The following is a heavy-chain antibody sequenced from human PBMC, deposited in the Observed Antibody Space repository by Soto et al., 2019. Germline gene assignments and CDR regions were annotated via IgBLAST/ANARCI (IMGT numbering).Heavy chain of an antibody. Sequence: GGSLRLSCAASGFTFSDYGMSWVRQAPGKGLEWVSSISGSGGSRYYADSVKGRFTISRDNSKNTLYLQMNSLRAEDTALFYSAKFLRVRLTTGFDYWGQGAPVTVSS. CDR3: AKFLRVRLTTGFDY. CDR1: GFTFSDYG. CDR2: ISGSGGSR. J-gene: IGHJ4*02. V-gene: IGHV3-23*01. D-gene: IGHD4-4*01.